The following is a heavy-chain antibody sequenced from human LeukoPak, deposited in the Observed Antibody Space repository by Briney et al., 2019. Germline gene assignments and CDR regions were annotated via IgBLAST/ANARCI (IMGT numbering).Heavy chain of an antibody. CDR1: GFTFSSYS. J-gene: IGHJ4*02. Sequence: GRSLRLSCAASGFTFSSYSVHWVRQAPGKGLEWVAVISYDGSKKYYADSVKGRFTISRDNSKNTLYLQMNGLRVEDTAVYYCARDFGYDSGTYFVYWGQGTLVTVSS. CDR3: ARDFGYDSGTYFVY. V-gene: IGHV3-30*04. CDR2: ISYDGSKK. D-gene: IGHD3-10*01.